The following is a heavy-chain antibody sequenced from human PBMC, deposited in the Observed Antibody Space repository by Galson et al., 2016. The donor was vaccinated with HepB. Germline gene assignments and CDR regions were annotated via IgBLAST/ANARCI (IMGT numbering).Heavy chain of an antibody. CDR1: FFPLIIPS. CDR2: IYSGGST. Sequence: LILSFSSSFFPLIIPSLRWVRQAPGKGLEWVSLIYSGGSTYYADSVKGRFTISRANSKNTVYLQMNTLRAEDTAVSDCARRWKEMDTITEACDIWGQGTMGNFYS. V-gene: IGHV3-53*01. J-gene: IGHJ3*02. D-gene: IGHD5-24*01. CDR3: ARRWKEMDTITEACDI.